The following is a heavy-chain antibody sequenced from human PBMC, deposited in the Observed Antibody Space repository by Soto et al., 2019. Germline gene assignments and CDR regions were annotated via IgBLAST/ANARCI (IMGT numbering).Heavy chain of an antibody. D-gene: IGHD3-10*01. V-gene: IGHV1-3*01. J-gene: IGHJ4*02. CDR2: INVGNGDT. CDR1: GYIFTTNN. Sequence: QVQLVQSGAEVKKPGASVKLSCRTSGYIFTTNNLHWVRQAPGQRLEWMGGINVGNGDTRYSQKFQGRVAITKDTSASTAYMDLSSLLSEDTAVYYCAREGGPQGFGESRGAYHFDSWGQGALVTVSS. CDR3: AREGGPQGFGESRGAYHFDS.